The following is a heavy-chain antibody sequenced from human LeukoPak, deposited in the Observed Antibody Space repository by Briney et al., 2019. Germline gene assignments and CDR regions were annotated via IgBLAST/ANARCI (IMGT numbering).Heavy chain of an antibody. D-gene: IGHD1-26*01. J-gene: IGHJ4*02. V-gene: IGHV2-5*02. Sequence: ESGPTLVSPTQTLTLTCTVSGFSLSTTGMGVGWFRQSPQNALEWLILIYWDGDKRYSQSLKSRLIITKDTSKNQVVLTMTNMDPMDTATYYCARLHRGSYQYYFDYWGQGTLVTVSS. CDR1: GFSLSTTGMG. CDR3: ARLHRGSYQYYFDY. CDR2: IYWDGDK.